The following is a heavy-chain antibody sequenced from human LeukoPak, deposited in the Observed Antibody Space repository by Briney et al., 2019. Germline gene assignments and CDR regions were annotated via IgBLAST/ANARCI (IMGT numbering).Heavy chain of an antibody. CDR2: INQSGST. CDR1: GGSISSYY. D-gene: IGHD6-13*01. Sequence: PSETLSLTCTVSGGSISSYYWSWIRQPPGKGLEWIGEINQSGSTNYNPSLKSRVTISVDTSKNQFSLRLSSVTAVDTAVYYCARGVRGSSWFDNWGQGTLVTVSS. J-gene: IGHJ4*02. CDR3: ARGVRGSSWFDN. V-gene: IGHV4-34*01.